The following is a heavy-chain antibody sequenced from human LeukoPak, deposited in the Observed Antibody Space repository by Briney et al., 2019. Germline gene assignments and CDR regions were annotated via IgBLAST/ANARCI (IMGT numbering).Heavy chain of an antibody. CDR1: GGSITSYH. D-gene: IGHD7-27*01. Sequence: SETLSLTCTVSGGSITSYHYSWIRQPPGKGLEWIGYIYYSGSTNYNPSLKSRVTISVDTSKNQFSLKLSSVTAADTAVYYCAREGALGIAGGLDYWGQGTLVAVSS. J-gene: IGHJ4*02. CDR3: AREGALGIAGGLDY. CDR2: IYYSGST. V-gene: IGHV4-59*01.